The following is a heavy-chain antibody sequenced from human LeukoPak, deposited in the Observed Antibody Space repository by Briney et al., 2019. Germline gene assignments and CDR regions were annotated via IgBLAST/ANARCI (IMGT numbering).Heavy chain of an antibody. CDR1: GYTFTSYA. J-gene: IGHJ4*02. CDR3: AISYYDFWSGYSPFDY. V-gene: IGHV1-3*01. CDR2: INAGNGNT. D-gene: IGHD3-3*01. Sequence: ASVTVSFTASGYTFTSYAMHWVRQAPGQRLEWMGWINAGNGNTKYSQKFQGRVTITRDTSASTAYMELSSLRSEDTAVYYCAISYYDFWSGYSPFDYWGQGTLVTVSS.